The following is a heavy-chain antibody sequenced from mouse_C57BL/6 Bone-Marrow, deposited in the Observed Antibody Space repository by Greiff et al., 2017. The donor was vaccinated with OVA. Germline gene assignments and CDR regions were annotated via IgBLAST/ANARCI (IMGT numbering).Heavy chain of an antibody. J-gene: IGHJ3*01. Sequence: VQVVESGEGLVKPGGSLKLSCAASGFTFSSSAMSWVRQTPEKRLEWVAYISCGGDYFYYADTVKGRFTNTRDMARKTLYLQVSSLKSEDTAIDNCTRDPVLRRFAYWGQGTLVTVSA. CDR3: TRDPVLRRFAY. D-gene: IGHD2-4*01. CDR2: ISCGGDYF. CDR1: GFTFSSSA. V-gene: IGHV5-9-1*02.